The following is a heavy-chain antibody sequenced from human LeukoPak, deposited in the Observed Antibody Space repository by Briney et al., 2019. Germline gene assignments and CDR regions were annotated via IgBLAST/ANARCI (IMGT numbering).Heavy chain of an antibody. CDR1: GFTFSSYA. CDR3: AGGNGYSYGYGDYYYMDV. V-gene: IGHV3-30*04. D-gene: IGHD5-18*01. Sequence: GGSLRLSCAASGFTFSSYAMHWVRQAPGKGLEWVAVISYDGSNKYYADSVKGRFTISRDNSKNTLYLQMNSLRAEDTAVYYRAGGNGYSYGYGDYYYMDVWGKGTTVTVSS. CDR2: ISYDGSNK. J-gene: IGHJ6*03.